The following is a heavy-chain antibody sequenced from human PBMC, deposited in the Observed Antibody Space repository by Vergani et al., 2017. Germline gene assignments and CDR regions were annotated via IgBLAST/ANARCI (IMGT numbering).Heavy chain of an antibody. Sequence: EVQLVESGGGLVKPGGSLRLSCAASGFTFSNAWMSWVRQAPGKGLEWVGRIKSKTDGGTTDYAAPVKGRFTISRDDSKNTLYLQMNSLRAEDTAVYYCARXWRDYYDSSGYYGAYYYYGMDVWGQGTTVTVSS. CDR2: IKSKTDGGTT. V-gene: IGHV3-15*01. D-gene: IGHD3-22*01. J-gene: IGHJ6*02. CDR1: GFTFSNAW. CDR3: ARXWRDYYDSSGYYGAYYYYGMDV.